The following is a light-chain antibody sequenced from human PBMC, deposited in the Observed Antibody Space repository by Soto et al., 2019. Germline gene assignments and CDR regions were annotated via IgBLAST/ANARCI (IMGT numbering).Light chain of an antibody. Sequence: VMSQSLATLSVYPGERATLSCRASQSVSTNLAWYQQRPGQAPRLIISGAYTRATGIPARFSGSGSGTEFTLTISSLQSEDFAIYYCQQFNKWPRTFGQGTKVDIK. CDR2: GAY. V-gene: IGKV3-15*01. J-gene: IGKJ1*01. CDR1: QSVSTN. CDR3: QQFNKWPRT.